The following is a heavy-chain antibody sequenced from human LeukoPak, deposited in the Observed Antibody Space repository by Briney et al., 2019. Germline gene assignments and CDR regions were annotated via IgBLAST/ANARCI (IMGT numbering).Heavy chain of an antibody. V-gene: IGHV3-23*01. CDR1: GFTFSSYA. J-gene: IGHJ1*01. D-gene: IGHD3-3*01. CDR3: AKGNGRITIFGEFQH. CDR2: ISGSGGST. Sequence: GGSLRLSCAASGFTFSSYAMSWVRQAPGKGLEWVSAISGSGGSTYYADSVKGRFTISRDNSKNTLYLQMNSLRAEDTAVYYCAKGNGRITIFGEFQHWGQGTLVTVSS.